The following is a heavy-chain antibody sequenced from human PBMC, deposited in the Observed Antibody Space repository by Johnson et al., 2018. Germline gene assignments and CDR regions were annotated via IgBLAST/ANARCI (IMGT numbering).Heavy chain of an antibody. J-gene: IGHJ1*01. Sequence: QVQLVQSGGGVVQPGRSLRLSCAASGFTFSSYGMHWVRQAPGKGLEWVAVISYDGSNKYYADSVKGRFTISRDNSKKPLYLQINSLRAEETAVYYWAKEGVMEWEYYGPFQYWGPGTLVTVSS. CDR1: GFTFSSYG. V-gene: IGHV3-30*18. CDR3: AKEGVMEWEYYGPFQY. D-gene: IGHD1-26*01. CDR2: ISYDGSNK.